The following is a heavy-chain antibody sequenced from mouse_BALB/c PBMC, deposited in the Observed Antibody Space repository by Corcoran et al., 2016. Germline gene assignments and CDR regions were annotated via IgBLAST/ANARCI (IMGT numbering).Heavy chain of an antibody. CDR1: GYTFTNYG. Sequence: QIQLVQSGPELKKPGETVKISCKASGYTFTNYGMNWVKQAPGKGLKWMGWINTYTGEPTYADDFKGRFAFSLETSDSTAYLQINNLKNEDTATYFCAREPRAMDYWGQGTSVTVSS. V-gene: IGHV9-3-1*01. J-gene: IGHJ4*01. CDR2: INTYTGEP. CDR3: AREPRAMDY.